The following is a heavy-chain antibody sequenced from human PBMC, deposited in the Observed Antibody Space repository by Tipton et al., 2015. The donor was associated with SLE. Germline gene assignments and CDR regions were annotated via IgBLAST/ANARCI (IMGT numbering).Heavy chain of an antibody. CDR3: ARDRSYCPGNACYPHYMDV. Sequence: TLSLTCTVSGGSISSGSHHWSWIRQPAGEGLEWIGHIHTSGSTYYNPSLKSRVTISGDTSKNQVSLRVTSVTAADTAVYYCARDRSYCPGNACYPHYMDVWGKGTTVTVSS. V-gene: IGHV4-61*09. CDR2: IHTSGST. CDR1: GGSISSGSHH. J-gene: IGHJ6*03. D-gene: IGHD2-8*02.